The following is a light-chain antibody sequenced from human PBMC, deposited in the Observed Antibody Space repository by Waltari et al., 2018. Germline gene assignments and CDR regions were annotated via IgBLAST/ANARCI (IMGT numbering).Light chain of an antibody. V-gene: IGKV4-1*01. Sequence: DIVMTQSPDSLAVSLGERATINCKSSQSVLYTSNNKNYLAWYQQKPGQPPKLLICWASSRVSGVPDRLSGSGSGTDFTLTISSLQAEDVAVYHCQQYHSSPSFGQGTRLEIK. CDR3: QQYHSSPS. CDR2: WAS. J-gene: IGKJ5*01. CDR1: QSVLYTSNNKNY.